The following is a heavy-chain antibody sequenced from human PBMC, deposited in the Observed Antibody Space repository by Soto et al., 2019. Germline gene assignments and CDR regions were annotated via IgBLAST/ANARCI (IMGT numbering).Heavy chain of an antibody. J-gene: IGHJ4*02. D-gene: IGHD6-6*01. CDR2: ISYDGSNK. CDR3: ARDRPSSHGSGIDY. CDR1: GLTFSSYA. Sequence: RHSYAAAGLTFSSYARHRVRQTPGKGLEWVAVISYDGSNKYYADSVKGRFTISRDNAKNSLYLQLSSLRAEDMAVYYCARDRPSSHGSGIDYWGQGALVTVSS. V-gene: IGHV3-30-3*01.